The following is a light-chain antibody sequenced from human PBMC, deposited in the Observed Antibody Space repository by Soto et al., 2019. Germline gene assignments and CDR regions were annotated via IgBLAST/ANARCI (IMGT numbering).Light chain of an antibody. CDR2: SNN. CDR1: SSNIGSNT. J-gene: IGLJ1*01. Sequence: QLVLTQPPSASGTPGQRVTISCSGSSSNIGSNTVNWYQQLPGTAPELLIYSNNQRPSGVPDRFSGSKSGTSASLAISGLQSEDEADYYCAAWDDSLNAYVFGTGTKLTVL. V-gene: IGLV1-44*01. CDR3: AAWDDSLNAYV.